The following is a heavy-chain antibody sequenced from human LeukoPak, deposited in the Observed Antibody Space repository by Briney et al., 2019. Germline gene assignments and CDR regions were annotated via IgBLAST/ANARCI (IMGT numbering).Heavy chain of an antibody. Sequence: GGSLRLSCAASGFTFSSYAMHWVRQAPGKGLEWVAVISYDGSNKYYADSVKGRFTISRDNSKNTLYLQMNSLRAEDTAVYYCAKLKGMTAISYFDYWGQGTLVTVSS. J-gene: IGHJ4*02. CDR2: ISYDGSNK. CDR1: GFTFSSYA. D-gene: IGHD2-21*02. CDR3: AKLKGMTAISYFDY. V-gene: IGHV3-30-3*02.